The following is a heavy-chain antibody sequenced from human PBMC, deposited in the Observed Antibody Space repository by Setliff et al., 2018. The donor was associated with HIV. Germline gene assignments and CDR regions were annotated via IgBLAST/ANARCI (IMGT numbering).Heavy chain of an antibody. J-gene: IGHJ4*02. CDR2: IYSSGST. CDR3: AREAHRHYFDY. CDR1: GDSISSGTYY. V-gene: IGHV4-61*02. Sequence: SETLSLTCTVSGDSISSGTYYWSWIRQPAGKGLEWIGRIYSSGSTNYNPSLESRVTISVDTSKNQFSLKLSSVTAADTAVYYCAREAHRHYFDYWGQGTLVTVSS.